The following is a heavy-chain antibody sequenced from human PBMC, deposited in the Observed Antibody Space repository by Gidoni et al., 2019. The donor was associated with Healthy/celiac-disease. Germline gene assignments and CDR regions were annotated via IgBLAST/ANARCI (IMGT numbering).Heavy chain of an antibody. J-gene: IGHJ4*02. V-gene: IGHV3-30-3*01. CDR2: ISYDGSNK. D-gene: IGHD6-19*01. Sequence: QVQLVESGGCVLQPGSSLRLSCAASGFTFSSYAMHWVRQAPGKGLEWVAVISYDGSNKYDADSGKGRFTISRDNSKNTLYLQMNSLRAEDTAVYYCARDPTIAVADPRDYWGQGTLVTVSS. CDR3: ARDPTIAVADPRDY. CDR1: GFTFSSYA.